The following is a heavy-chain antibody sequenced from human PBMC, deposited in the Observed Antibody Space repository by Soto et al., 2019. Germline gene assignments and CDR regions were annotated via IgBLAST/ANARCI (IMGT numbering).Heavy chain of an antibody. V-gene: IGHV4-39*01. J-gene: IGHJ4*02. Sequence: QLQLQESGPGLVKPSETLSLTCTVSGGSISWGWIRQPPGKGLEWIGSIYYSGSTYYNPSLKSRVTISVDTSKNQSSLKLSSVTAADTAVYYCARHLVTFGIYGGDRGYFDYWGQGTLVTVSS. CDR3: ARHLVTFGIYGGDRGYFDY. D-gene: IGHD4-17*01. CDR1: GGSIS. CDR2: IYYSGST.